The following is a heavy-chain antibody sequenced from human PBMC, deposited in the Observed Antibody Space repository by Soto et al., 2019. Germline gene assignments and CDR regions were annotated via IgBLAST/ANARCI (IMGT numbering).Heavy chain of an antibody. CDR1: GFMFSSAW. CDR3: VEGWNDF. CDR2: IKSKTDGGAR. V-gene: IGHV3-15*01. D-gene: IGHD1-1*01. J-gene: IGHJ4*02. Sequence: EVQLVESGGDLVEPGGSLRLSCVTSGFMFSSAWMSWVRQAPGKGVEWVGRIKSKTDGGARDYASTVNGRFSISRDDSKSTLYLQMNSLRAEDTALYYCVEGWNDFWGQGTLVTVSS.